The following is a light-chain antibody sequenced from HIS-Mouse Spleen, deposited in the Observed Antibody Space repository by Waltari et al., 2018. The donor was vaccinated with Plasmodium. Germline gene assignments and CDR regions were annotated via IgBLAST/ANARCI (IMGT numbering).Light chain of an antibody. CDR2: EES. J-gene: IGLJ3*02. CDR3: YSTDSSGNHRV. CDR1: ALPKKY. Sequence: SYELTQPPSVSVSPGQTARITCSGDALPKKYAYWYQQKSGQAPVLVLYEESKRPSGIPERVSGSSSGTMATLTISGAQVEDEADYYCYSTDSSGNHRVFGGGTKLTVL. V-gene: IGLV3-10*01.